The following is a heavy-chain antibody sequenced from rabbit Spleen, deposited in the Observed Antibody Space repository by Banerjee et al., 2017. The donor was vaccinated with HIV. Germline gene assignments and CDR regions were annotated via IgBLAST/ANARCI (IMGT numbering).Heavy chain of an antibody. Sequence: QEQLVESGGGLVKPEGSLTLTCKASGFSFSDRDVICWVRQAPGKGLQWIACINTYTGKAVYATWANGRFTISRTSSTTVTLQVTSLTAADTATYFCSRWNAGGAANYVNVNDFHLWGQGTLVTVS. V-gene: IGHV1S45*01. CDR1: GFSFSDRDV. CDR3: SRWNAGGAANYVNVNDFHL. D-gene: IGHD4-2*01. CDR2: INTYTGKA. J-gene: IGHJ4*01.